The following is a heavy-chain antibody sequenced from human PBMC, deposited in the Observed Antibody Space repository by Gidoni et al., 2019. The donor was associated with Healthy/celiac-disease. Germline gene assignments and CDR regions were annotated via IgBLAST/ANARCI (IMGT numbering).Heavy chain of an antibody. Sequence: QVQLQESGPGLVKPSQTLSLTCTVSGGSLSSGGYYWSWIRQHPGKGLEWIGYIYYSGSTYYNPSLKSRVTISVDTSKNQFSLKLSSVTAADTAVYYGAREGGRQSGTVTTHNWFDPWGQGTLVTVSS. CDR2: IYYSGST. V-gene: IGHV4-31*03. CDR1: GGSLSSGGYY. CDR3: AREGGRQSGTVTTHNWFDP. J-gene: IGHJ5*02. D-gene: IGHD4-17*01.